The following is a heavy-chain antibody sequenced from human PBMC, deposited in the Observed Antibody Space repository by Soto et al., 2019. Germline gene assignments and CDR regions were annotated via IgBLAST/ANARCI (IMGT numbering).Heavy chain of an antibody. D-gene: IGHD3-10*01. CDR1: GGTFSSYT. Sequence: ASVKVSCKASGGTFSSYTISWVRQAPGQGLEWMGRIIPILGIANYAQKFQGRVTITADKSKNTLYLQMNRLRVEDTAVYYCAKWGQGFITMVPYSYGMDVWGQRTTVTVSS. J-gene: IGHJ6*02. V-gene: IGHV1-69*02. CDR3: AKWGQGFITMVPYSYGMDV. CDR2: IIPILGIA.